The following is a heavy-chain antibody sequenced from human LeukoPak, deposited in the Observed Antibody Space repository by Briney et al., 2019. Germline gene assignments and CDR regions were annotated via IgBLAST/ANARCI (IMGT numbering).Heavy chain of an antibody. Sequence: ASVKVSCKASGYTFTSYAMHWVRQAPGQGLEWMGWISAYNGNTNYAQKFQGRVTMTRDTSISTAYMELSRLRPDDTAVYYCATRAYYTSGWFWGQGTLVTVSP. D-gene: IGHD6-19*01. CDR2: ISAYNGNT. CDR3: ATRAYYTSGWF. J-gene: IGHJ4*02. V-gene: IGHV1-2*02. CDR1: GYTFTSYA.